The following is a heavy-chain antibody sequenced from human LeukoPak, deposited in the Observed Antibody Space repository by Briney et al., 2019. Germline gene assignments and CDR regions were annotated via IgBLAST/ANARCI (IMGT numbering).Heavy chain of an antibody. Sequence: GGSLRLSCAASGFTFSSYGMHWVRQAPGKGLEWVAVISYDGSNKYYADSVKGRFTISRDNSKNTLYLQVNSLRAEDTAVYYCAKVPYSSSSSAFDIWGQGTMVTVSS. D-gene: IGHD6-6*01. CDR3: AKVPYSSSSSAFDI. CDR2: ISYDGSNK. J-gene: IGHJ3*02. V-gene: IGHV3-30*18. CDR1: GFTFSSYG.